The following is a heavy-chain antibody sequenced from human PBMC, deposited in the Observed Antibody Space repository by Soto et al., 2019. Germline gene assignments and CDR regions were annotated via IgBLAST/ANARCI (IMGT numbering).Heavy chain of an antibody. Sequence: SETLSLTCTVSGDSISSSAYYWSWIRQHPGKGLEWIGYIYYTGSTYYNPSLKSRVTISVDTSKNQFSLKLSSVTAADTAVYYCARQDYVWGSYPRWFDPWGQGTLVNVSS. CDR3: ARQDYVWGSYPRWFDP. CDR1: GDSISSSAYY. CDR2: IYYTGST. V-gene: IGHV4-31*03. J-gene: IGHJ5*02. D-gene: IGHD3-16*02.